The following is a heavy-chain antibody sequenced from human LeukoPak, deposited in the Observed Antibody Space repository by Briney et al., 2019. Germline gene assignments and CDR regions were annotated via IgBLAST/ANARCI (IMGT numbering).Heavy chain of an antibody. D-gene: IGHD3/OR15-3a*01. V-gene: IGHV4-4*02. CDR2: IYHSGST. CDR1: GGSISSSNW. J-gene: IGHJ4*02. CDR3: ARQTGSGLFILP. Sequence: SETLSLTCAVSGGSISSSNWWSWIRQPPGKGLEWIGEIYHSGSTNYNPSLKSRVTISVDKSKTQFSLRLTSVTAADTAVYYCARQTGSGLFILPGGQGTLVTVSS.